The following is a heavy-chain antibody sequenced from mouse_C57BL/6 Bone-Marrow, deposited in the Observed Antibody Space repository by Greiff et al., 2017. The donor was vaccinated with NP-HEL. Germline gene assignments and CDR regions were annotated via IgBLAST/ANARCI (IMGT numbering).Heavy chain of an antibody. CDR3: ASPLYAMDY. J-gene: IGHJ4*01. CDR2: INPEDGTT. CDR1: GSTFKDYN. Sequence: EVKLEESGAELVKPGASVNLSCTASGSTFKDYNMHWVKQSTKRGLEWIGGINPEDGTTKYAPKFKGKATITADTSSNTAYLQLSSLTSEDTAVYYCASPLYAMDYWGQGTSVTVSS. V-gene: IGHV14-2*01.